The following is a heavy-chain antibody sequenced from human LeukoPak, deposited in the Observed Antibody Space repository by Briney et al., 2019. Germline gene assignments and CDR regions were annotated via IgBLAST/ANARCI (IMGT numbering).Heavy chain of an antibody. Sequence: GGSLRLSCAASGFTFSSYGMHWVRQAPGKGLEWVAFIRYDGSNKYYADSVKGRFTISRDNSKNTLYLQMNSLRAEDTAVYYCAREGPHPQGAFDIWGQGTMVTVSS. CDR2: IRYDGSNK. CDR3: AREGPHPQGAFDI. CDR1: GFTFSSYG. V-gene: IGHV3-30*02. J-gene: IGHJ3*02.